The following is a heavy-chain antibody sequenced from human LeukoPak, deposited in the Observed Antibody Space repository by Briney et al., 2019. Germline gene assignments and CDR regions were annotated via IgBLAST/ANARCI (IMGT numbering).Heavy chain of an antibody. J-gene: IGHJ4*02. Sequence: GGSLRLSCAASGFTFSSYWMSWVRQAPGKGLEWVANIKQDGSEKHYVDSVKGRFTISRDNAKNSLYLQMNSLRAEDTAVYYCARFYRRDGYSYFDYWGQGTLVAVSS. CDR2: IKQDGSEK. D-gene: IGHD5-24*01. V-gene: IGHV3-7*01. CDR3: ARFYRRDGYSYFDY. CDR1: GFTFSSYW.